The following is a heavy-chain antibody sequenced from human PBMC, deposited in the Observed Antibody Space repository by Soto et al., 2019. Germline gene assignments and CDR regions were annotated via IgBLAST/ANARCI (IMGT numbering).Heavy chain of an antibody. Sequence: QVQLVQSGAEVKKPGSSVKVSCKASGGTFSSYTISWVRQAPGQGLEWMGRIIPILGIANYAQKFQGRVTITADKSTSKSYMELRSLRSEYTAVYYCAMEYCSSTSCSRDYWGQGTLVTVSS. CDR3: AMEYCSSTSCSRDY. D-gene: IGHD2-2*01. CDR1: GGTFSSYT. V-gene: IGHV1-69*02. J-gene: IGHJ4*02. CDR2: IIPILGIA.